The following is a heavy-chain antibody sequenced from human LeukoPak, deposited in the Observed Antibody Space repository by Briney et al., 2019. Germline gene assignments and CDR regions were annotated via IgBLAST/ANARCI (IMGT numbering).Heavy chain of an antibody. CDR2: IKEDGSEK. V-gene: IGHV3-7*01. CDR3: ARDCSSSSCFDY. J-gene: IGHJ4*02. D-gene: IGHD2-2*01. CDR1: GFIFTDYW. Sequence: GGSLRLSCAASGFIFTDYWMYWVRQAPGRGLAWVANIKEDGSEKNYVDSVKGRFTISRDNAKNSVYQQMNSLRVEDTAVYYCARDCSSSSCFDYWGQGTLVTVSS.